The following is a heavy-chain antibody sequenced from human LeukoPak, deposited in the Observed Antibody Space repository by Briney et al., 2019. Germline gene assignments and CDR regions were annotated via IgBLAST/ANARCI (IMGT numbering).Heavy chain of an antibody. V-gene: IGHV1-2*02. CDR1: GYTFTGHY. CDR2: INPDSGGT. J-gene: IGHJ4*02. D-gene: IGHD5-18*01. CDR3: ARDSETTMVFYFFDS. Sequence: GASVKVSCKASGYTFTGHYLHWVRQAPGQGLEWVGWINPDSGGTNYAQKFQGRVTMTRDTSISTAYMELSRLRSDGTAVYYCARDSETTMVFYFFDSWGQGTLVTVSS.